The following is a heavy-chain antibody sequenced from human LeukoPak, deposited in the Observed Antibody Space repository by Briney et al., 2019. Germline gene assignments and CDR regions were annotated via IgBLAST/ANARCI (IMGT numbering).Heavy chain of an antibody. CDR1: GFTFSGYG. Sequence: PGTSLRLSCAASGFTFSGYGMHWVRQAPGKGLEWVAVIWYDGSKKYHADSVKGRFTISRDNSKNTLYLQMNSLRAEDTAVYYCANGLRWPPQDYWGQGTLVTVSS. CDR3: ANGLRWPPQDY. V-gene: IGHV3-33*06. J-gene: IGHJ4*02. CDR2: IWYDGSKK. D-gene: IGHD4-23*01.